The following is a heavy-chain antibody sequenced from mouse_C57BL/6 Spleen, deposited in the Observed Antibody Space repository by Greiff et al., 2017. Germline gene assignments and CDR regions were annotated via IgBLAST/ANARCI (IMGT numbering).Heavy chain of an antibody. J-gene: IGHJ2*01. V-gene: IGHV5-12*01. CDR2: ISNGGGST. CDR1: GFTFSDYY. CDR3: ARHASNYLDY. Sequence: EVMLVESGGGLVQPGGSLKLSCAASGFTFSDYYMYWVRQTPEKRLEWVAYISNGGGSTYYPDTVKGRFTISRDNAKNTLYLQMSRLKSEDTAMYYCARHASNYLDYWGQGTTLTVAS.